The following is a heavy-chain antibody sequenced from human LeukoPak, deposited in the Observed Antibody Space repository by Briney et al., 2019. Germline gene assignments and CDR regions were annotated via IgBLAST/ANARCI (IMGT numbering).Heavy chain of an antibody. D-gene: IGHD3-22*01. CDR2: ISGSGGST. V-gene: IGHV3-23*01. CDR1: RFTLSSYA. CDR3: AKSPSSGYYFGYFQH. J-gene: IGHJ1*01. Sequence: QTGGSLRLSCAAYRFTLSSYAMSCVRQAPGKGLEWVSAISGSGGSTYYADSVKGRFTISRDNSKNTLYLQMNSLRAEDTAVYYCAKSPSSGYYFGYFQHWGQGTLVTVSS.